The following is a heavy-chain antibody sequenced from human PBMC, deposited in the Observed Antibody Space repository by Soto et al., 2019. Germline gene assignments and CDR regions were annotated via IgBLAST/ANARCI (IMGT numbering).Heavy chain of an antibody. Sequence: EVQLVESGGGLVKPGGSLRLSCAASGFTFTRYSMNWVRQAPGKGLEWVSSISSTTNYMYYGDSMKGRFTISRDNAKNSLYLEMNSLRAEDTAVYYCARESEDLTSNFDYWAQGTLVTVSS. CDR2: ISSTTNYM. CDR1: GFTFTRYS. J-gene: IGHJ4*02. CDR3: ARESEDLTSNFDY. V-gene: IGHV3-21*06.